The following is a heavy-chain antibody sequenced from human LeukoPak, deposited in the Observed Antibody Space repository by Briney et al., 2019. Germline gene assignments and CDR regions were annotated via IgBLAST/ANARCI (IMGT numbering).Heavy chain of an antibody. J-gene: IGHJ4*02. CDR2: ISGSGGST. CDR1: GFTFSSYA. D-gene: IGHD3-16*02. Sequence: PGGSLRLSCAASGFTFSSYAMSWVRQAPGKGLEWVSAISGSGGSTYYADSVKGRFTISRDNSKNTLYLQMNSLRAEDTAVYYCAKTHFLLGVIVPLFDYWGQGTLVTVSS. V-gene: IGHV3-23*01. CDR3: AKTHFLLGVIVPLFDY.